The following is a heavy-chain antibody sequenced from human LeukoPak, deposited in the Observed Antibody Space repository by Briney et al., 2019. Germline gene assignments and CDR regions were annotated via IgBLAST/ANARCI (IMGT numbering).Heavy chain of an antibody. CDR3: AKVVEEFLPL. J-gene: IGHJ4*02. CDR1: GSTFSSYA. CDR2: ISGSGGST. Sequence: GGSLRVSCAASGSTFSSYAMSWVRQAPGKRLEWVSAISGSGGSTYYADSVKGRFTISRDNSKNTLYLQMNSLRAEDTAVYYCAKVVEEFLPLWGQGTLVTVSS. D-gene: IGHD3-16*01. V-gene: IGHV3-23*01.